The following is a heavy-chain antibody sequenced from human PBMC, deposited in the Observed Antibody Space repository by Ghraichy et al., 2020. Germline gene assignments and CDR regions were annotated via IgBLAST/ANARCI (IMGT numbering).Heavy chain of an antibody. CDR3: ARGIVVFPPESYYFDY. Sequence: GGSLRLSCAASRFTFSSYGMHWVRQAPGKGLEWVALIWHDGRNKYYGDSVKGRFTISRDNSKNTLSLQMNSLRADDTAVYYCARGIVVFPPESYYFDYWGQGTLVTVSS. CDR2: IWHDGRNK. J-gene: IGHJ4*02. D-gene: IGHD2-21*01. CDR1: RFTFSSYG. V-gene: IGHV3-33*01.